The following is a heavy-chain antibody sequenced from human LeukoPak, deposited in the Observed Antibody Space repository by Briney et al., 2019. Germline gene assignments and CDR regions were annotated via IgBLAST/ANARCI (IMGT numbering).Heavy chain of an antibody. Sequence: PSETLSHSCTVSGGSISSYYWSWIRQPPGKGLEWIGYIYYSGSTNYNPSLKSRVTISVDTSKNQFSLKLSSVTAADTAVYYCARGSPPPDYWGQGTLVTVSS. J-gene: IGHJ4*02. CDR1: GGSISSYY. CDR3: ARGSPPPDY. CDR2: IYYSGST. D-gene: IGHD2-15*01. V-gene: IGHV4-59*01.